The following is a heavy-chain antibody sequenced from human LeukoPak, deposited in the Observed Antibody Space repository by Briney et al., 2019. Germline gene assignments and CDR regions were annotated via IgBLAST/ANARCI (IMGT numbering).Heavy chain of an antibody. Sequence: GGSLRLSCAASGFTVSSNYMNWVRQAPGKGLEWVSIIYSGGTTYYADSVRGRFTISRDSSKNTLYLQMTSLRAEDTAVYFCARDGGWYKRGLDHYYYYMDVWGKGTTVIVSS. CDR2: IYSGGTT. J-gene: IGHJ6*03. CDR3: ARDGGWYKRGLDHYYYYMDV. CDR1: GFTVSSNY. D-gene: IGHD6-19*01. V-gene: IGHV3-53*01.